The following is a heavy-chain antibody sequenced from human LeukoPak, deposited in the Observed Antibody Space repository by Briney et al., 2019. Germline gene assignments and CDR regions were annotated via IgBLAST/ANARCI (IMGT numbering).Heavy chain of an antibody. CDR3: ARRWCSSTSCYYFDY. D-gene: IGHD2-2*01. V-gene: IGHV4-39*01. J-gene: IGHJ4*02. Sequence: SETLSLTCTVSGGSISSSSYYWGWIRQPPGKGLEWIGSIYYSGSTYYNPSLKSRVTISVDTSKNQLSLKLSSVTAADTAVYYCARRWCSSTSCYYFDYWGQGTLVTVSS. CDR2: IYYSGST. CDR1: GGSISSSSYY.